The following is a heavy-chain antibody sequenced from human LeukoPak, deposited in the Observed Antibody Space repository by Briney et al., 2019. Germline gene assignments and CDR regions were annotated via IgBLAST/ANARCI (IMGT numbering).Heavy chain of an antibody. D-gene: IGHD1-26*01. CDR1: GYTFTGYY. Sequence: ASVKVSCKASGYTFTGYYMHWVRQAPGQGLEWMGWINPNSGGTDYAQKFQGRVTMTRDTSISTAYMELSRLRSDDTAVYYCARSRLVGAAPFDYWGQGTLVTVSS. V-gene: IGHV1-2*02. CDR2: INPNSGGT. J-gene: IGHJ4*02. CDR3: ARSRLVGAAPFDY.